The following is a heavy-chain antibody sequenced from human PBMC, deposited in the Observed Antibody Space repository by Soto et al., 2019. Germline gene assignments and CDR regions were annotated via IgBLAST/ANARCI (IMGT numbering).Heavy chain of an antibody. CDR2: ITQSGDLT. Sequence: GGSLRLSCAASGFTFSSYGMSWVRQAPGKGLEWVSAITQSGDLTSYIDSVRGRFTISKDSSENTLYLQMNNLRAEDTAVYYCAKEENEGMVVTTFDYWGQGTLVTVSS. V-gene: IGHV3-23*01. D-gene: IGHD2-21*02. J-gene: IGHJ4*02. CDR3: AKEENEGMVVTTFDY. CDR1: GFTFSSYG.